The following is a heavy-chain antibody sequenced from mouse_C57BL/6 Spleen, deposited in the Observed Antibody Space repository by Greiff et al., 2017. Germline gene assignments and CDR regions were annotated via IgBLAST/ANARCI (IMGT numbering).Heavy chain of an antibody. J-gene: IGHJ2*01. CDR1: GFTFSSSG. D-gene: IGHD1-1*01. V-gene: IGHV5-6*01. CDR3: ACENDYGSSWGYFDY. CDR2: ISSGGSYT. Sequence: EVQVVESGGDLVMPGGSLKLSCAASGFTFSSSGMSWVRQTPDKRLEWVATISSGGSYTYYAGSVKGRFTISRDNDKNTLYLQMSSLKSEDTAMYYCACENDYGSSWGYFDYWGQGTTLTVSS.